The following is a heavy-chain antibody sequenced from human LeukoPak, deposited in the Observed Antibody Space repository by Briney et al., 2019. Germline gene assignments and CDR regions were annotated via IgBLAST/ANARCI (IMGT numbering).Heavy chain of an antibody. Sequence: GGSLRLSCAASGFTFSSYWMSWVRQAPGKGLEWVANIKQDGSEKYYVDSVKGRFTISRDNAKNSLYLQMNSLRAEDTAVYYCARPPLFDPAAIFYYYYMDVWGKGTTVTVSS. CDR2: IKQDGSEK. D-gene: IGHD2-2*01. V-gene: IGHV3-7*01. CDR1: GFTFSSYW. CDR3: ARPPLFDPAAIFYYYYMDV. J-gene: IGHJ6*03.